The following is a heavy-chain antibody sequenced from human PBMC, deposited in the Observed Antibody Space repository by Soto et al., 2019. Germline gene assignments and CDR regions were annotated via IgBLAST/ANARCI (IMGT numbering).Heavy chain of an antibody. CDR2: IYYSGST. J-gene: IGHJ6*02. V-gene: IGHV4-59*01. D-gene: IGHD3-10*01. CDR3: ARRGYGPGFPYYYGMDV. CDR1: DGSRSSYY. Sequence: WSVADGSRSSYYWRWISQHTGKGLEWIGYIYYSGSTNYNPSLKSRVTMSVDTPKNQFSLKLSSVTAADTAVYYCARRGYGPGFPYYYGMDVWGQGTTVTVSS.